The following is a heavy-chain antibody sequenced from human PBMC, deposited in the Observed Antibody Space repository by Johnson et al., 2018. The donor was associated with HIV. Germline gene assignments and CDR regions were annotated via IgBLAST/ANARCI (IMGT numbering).Heavy chain of an antibody. CDR2: IYSGGST. D-gene: IGHD3-22*01. Sequence: VQLVESGGGLVQPGGSLRLSCAASGFTVSSNYMSWVRQAPGTGLAWVSVIYSGGSTYYADSAKGRFTSSRDHSKNTPYLQMNSLRGEDTAVYYCASRNRGGHYYYDSRTDAFDIWGQGTMVTVSS. J-gene: IGHJ3*02. V-gene: IGHV3-66*01. CDR1: GFTVSSNY. CDR3: ASRNRGGHYYYDSRTDAFDI.